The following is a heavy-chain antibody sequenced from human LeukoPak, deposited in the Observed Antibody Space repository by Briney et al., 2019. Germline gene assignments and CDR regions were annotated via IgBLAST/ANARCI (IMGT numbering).Heavy chain of an antibody. CDR1: GFTFSDYA. V-gene: IGHV3-23*01. J-gene: IGHJ3*02. CDR3: ARASTVAGDAFDI. Sequence: GGSLRLSCAASGFTFSDYAMTWVRQAPGKGLEWVSAISGSGGSTYYADSVKGRFTISRDNSKNTLYLQMNSLRAEDTAVYYCARASTVAGDAFDIWGQGTMVTVSS. CDR2: ISGSGGST. D-gene: IGHD1-1*01.